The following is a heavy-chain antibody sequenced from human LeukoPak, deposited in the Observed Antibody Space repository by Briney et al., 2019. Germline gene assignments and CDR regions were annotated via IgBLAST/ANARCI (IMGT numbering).Heavy chain of an antibody. D-gene: IGHD6-6*01. Sequence: PSETLSLTCTVSGGSISSGSYYWSWIRQPAGQGLEWIGRIYTSGSTNYDPSLKSRVTISVDTSKNQFSLKLSSVTAADTAVYYCAREEYPRTFDYWGQGTLVTVSS. CDR3: AREEYPRTFDY. CDR1: GGSISSGSYY. J-gene: IGHJ4*02. V-gene: IGHV4-61*02. CDR2: IYTSGST.